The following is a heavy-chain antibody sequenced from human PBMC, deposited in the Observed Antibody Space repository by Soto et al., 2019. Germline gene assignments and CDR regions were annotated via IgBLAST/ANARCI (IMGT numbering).Heavy chain of an antibody. Sequence: EVQLLESGGGLVQPGGSLRLSCTASGFTFSTYAMTWVRQAPGKGLEWVSAISGGGGPTYYADSVKGRFTISRDNSKNPLYLQMNSLRADDTVVYYCAKVSRFLDSGLIWGQGTLVTVSS. CDR3: AKVSRFLDSGLI. D-gene: IGHD3-10*01. CDR1: GFTFSTYA. CDR2: ISGGGGPT. J-gene: IGHJ3*02. V-gene: IGHV3-23*01.